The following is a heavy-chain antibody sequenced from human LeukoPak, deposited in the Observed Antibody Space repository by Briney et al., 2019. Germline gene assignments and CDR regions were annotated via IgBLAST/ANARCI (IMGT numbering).Heavy chain of an antibody. Sequence: SETLSLTCTVSGGSISSYYWSWIRQPPGKGLEWIGYISDSGRSNNNTSLKSRVTISVDTSKNQFSLKLTSVTAADTAVYYCARDGSGSYPLDYWGQGTLVTVSS. CDR3: ARDGSGSYPLDY. D-gene: IGHD3-10*01. CDR2: ISDSGRS. CDR1: GGSISSYY. V-gene: IGHV4-59*01. J-gene: IGHJ4*02.